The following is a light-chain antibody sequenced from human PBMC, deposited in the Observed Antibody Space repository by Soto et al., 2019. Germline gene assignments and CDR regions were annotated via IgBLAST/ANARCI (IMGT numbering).Light chain of an antibody. CDR3: ASWDDNLNGGV. CDR1: SSNIGTYT. V-gene: IGLV1-44*01. CDR2: TDY. Sequence: QLVLTQPPSASGTPGQRVTISCSGTSSNIGTYTVNWYQQLPGTAPKLLIYTDYQRPSGVPDRFSGSKSGNSASLGINGLHSEDEADYYCASWDDNLNGGVFGGGTKLTVL. J-gene: IGLJ3*02.